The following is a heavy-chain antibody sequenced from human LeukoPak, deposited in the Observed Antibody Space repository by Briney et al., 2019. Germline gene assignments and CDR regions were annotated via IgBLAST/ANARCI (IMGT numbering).Heavy chain of an antibody. CDR1: GFTFSSYG. Sequence: GGSLRLSCAASGFTFSSYGMHWVRQAPGKGLEWVAVISYDGSNKYYADSVKGRFTISRDNSKNTLYLQMNSLRAEDTAVYYYAKTPRNWNYPNWFDPWGQGTLVTVSS. D-gene: IGHD1-7*01. J-gene: IGHJ5*02. CDR3: AKTPRNWNYPNWFDP. CDR2: ISYDGSNK. V-gene: IGHV3-30*18.